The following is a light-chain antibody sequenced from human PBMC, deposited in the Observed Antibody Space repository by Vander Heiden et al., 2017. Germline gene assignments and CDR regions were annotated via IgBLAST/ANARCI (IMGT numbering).Light chain of an antibody. CDR2: ADD. V-gene: IGLV1-44*01. J-gene: IGLJ3*02. CDR1: NSNLGINA. Sequence: QSVPTQPPSASGTPGQRVSISCSGRNSNLGINAVNWYQHVPGTAPKLLIHADDERPSGVPDRFSASKSGTSASLAISGLQSEDEADYYCAAWDDDLDGPVFGGGTKLTVL. CDR3: AAWDDDLDGPV.